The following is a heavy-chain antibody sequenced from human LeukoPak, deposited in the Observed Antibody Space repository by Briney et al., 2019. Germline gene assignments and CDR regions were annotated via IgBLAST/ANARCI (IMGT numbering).Heavy chain of an antibody. D-gene: IGHD3-10*01. J-gene: IGHJ4*02. Sequence: GGSLRLSCAASGFTFSSYEMNWVRQAPGKGLECVSYISSSGSTIYYADSVKGRFTISRDNAKNSLYLQMNSLRAEDTAVYYCASFKGGFGELLAYFDYWGQGTLVTVSS. CDR2: ISSSGSTI. CDR1: GFTFSSYE. CDR3: ASFKGGFGELLAYFDY. V-gene: IGHV3-48*03.